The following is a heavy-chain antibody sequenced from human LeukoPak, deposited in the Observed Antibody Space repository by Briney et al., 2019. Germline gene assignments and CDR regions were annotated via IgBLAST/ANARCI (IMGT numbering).Heavy chain of an antibody. CDR2: INHSGST. CDR1: GGSFSGYY. V-gene: IGHV4-34*01. D-gene: IGHD5-12*01. CDR3: ARHRYSGYVDFDY. Sequence: SETLSLTCAVYGGSFSGYYWSWIRQPPGKGLEWIGEINHSGSTNYNPSLKSRVTISVDTSKNQFSLKLSSVTAADTAVYYCARHRYSGYVDFDYWGQGTLVTVSS. J-gene: IGHJ4*02.